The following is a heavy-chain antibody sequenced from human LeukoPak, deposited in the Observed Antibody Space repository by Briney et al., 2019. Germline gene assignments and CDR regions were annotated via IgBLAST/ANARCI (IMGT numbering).Heavy chain of an antibody. V-gene: IGHV3-23*01. CDR3: AKAGGYSSGWFAPSFDY. CDR2: ISGSGGST. J-gene: IGHJ4*02. Sequence: GGSLRLSCAASGFTFSSYAMSWVRQAPGKGLEWVSAISGSGGSTYYADSVKGRFTISRDNSKNTLYLQMNSLRAEDTAVYYCAKAGGYSSGWFAPSFDYWGQGTLVTVSS. D-gene: IGHD6-19*01. CDR1: GFTFSSYA.